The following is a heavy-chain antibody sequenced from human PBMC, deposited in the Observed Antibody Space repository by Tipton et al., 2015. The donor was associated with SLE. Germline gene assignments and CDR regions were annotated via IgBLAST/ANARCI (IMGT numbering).Heavy chain of an antibody. CDR2: IYHTGTT. Sequence: LSLTCTVSGFYITSGFNWGWIRQPPGKGLEWIGIIYHTGTTKYSPSLQRRVAISVDTSRNQFSLKLNSLTAADTAVYYCARDFGNVGRFDSWGQGTLVTVSS. CDR3: ARDFGNVGRFDS. V-gene: IGHV4-38-2*02. CDR1: GFYITSGFN. D-gene: IGHD3-10*01. J-gene: IGHJ5*01.